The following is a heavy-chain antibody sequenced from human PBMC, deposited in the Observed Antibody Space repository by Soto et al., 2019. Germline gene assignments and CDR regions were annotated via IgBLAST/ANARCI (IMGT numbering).Heavy chain of an antibody. CDR1: GFTFSSYG. CDR3: GRWGFRITMGRGGDYYYYYLDV. Sequence: QVQLVESGGVVVQPGRSLRLSCAASGFTFSSYGMHWVRQAPGKGLEWVAVIWYDGSNKYYADSVKGRFTISRDNSKNTVYLQMNSLRAEDTAVYYCGRWGFRITMGRGGDYYYYYLDVWGKGTTVTVSS. V-gene: IGHV3-33*01. D-gene: IGHD3-10*01. CDR2: IWYDGSNK. J-gene: IGHJ6*03.